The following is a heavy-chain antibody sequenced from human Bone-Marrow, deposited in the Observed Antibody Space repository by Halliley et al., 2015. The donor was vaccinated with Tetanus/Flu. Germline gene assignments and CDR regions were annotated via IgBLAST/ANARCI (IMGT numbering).Heavy chain of an antibody. V-gene: IGHV4-59*01. Sequence: IGGPSYRGNTNYNLSLKSRVAISTDTSNNQLSLKLIAVTAADTAAYFCAREDCSAGSCTLDIWSQGPLVTVSS. J-gene: IGHJ4*02. D-gene: IGHD2-15*01. CDR3: AREDCSAGSCTLDI. CDR2: PSYRGNT.